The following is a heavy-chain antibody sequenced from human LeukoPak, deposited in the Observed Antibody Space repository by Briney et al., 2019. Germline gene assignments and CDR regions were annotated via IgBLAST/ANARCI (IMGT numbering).Heavy chain of an antibody. J-gene: IGHJ4*02. CDR3: ATELRWSGSFDY. Sequence: ASVKVSCKVSGYTLTELSMHWVRQAPGKGLEWMGGFDPEDGETIYAQKFQGRVTMTEDTSTDTAYMELSSLRSEDTAVYYCATELRWSGSFDYWGQGTLVTVSS. CDR2: FDPEDGET. D-gene: IGHD4-23*01. CDR1: GYTLTELS. V-gene: IGHV1-24*01.